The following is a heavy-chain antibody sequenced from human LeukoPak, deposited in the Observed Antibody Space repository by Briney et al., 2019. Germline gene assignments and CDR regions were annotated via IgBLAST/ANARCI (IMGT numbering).Heavy chain of an antibody. V-gene: IGHV3-7*03. CDR1: GFTFTTCW. D-gene: IGHD1-26*01. J-gene: IGHJ4*02. CDR3: ARVYSGSYPDY. Sequence: GGSLRLSCAASGFTFTTCWMSWVRQAPGKGLEWVANIQQDGSEKYYVDSVKGRFTISRDNAKNSLYLQMNTLRAEDTAVYYCARVYSGSYPDYWGQGTLVTVSS. CDR2: IQQDGSEK.